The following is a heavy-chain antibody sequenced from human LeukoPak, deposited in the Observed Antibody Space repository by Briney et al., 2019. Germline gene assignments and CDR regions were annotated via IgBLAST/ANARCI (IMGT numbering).Heavy chain of an antibody. CDR2: ISSDSRTI. D-gene: IGHD3-10*01. CDR3: ARYGLGTSYITNYFDY. J-gene: IGHJ4*02. Sequence: GGSLRLSCAASGFTFSSYSMNWVRQAPGKGLEWVSYISSDSRTIYYADSVKGRFTISRDNAKNSLYLQMKSLRDEDTAVYYCARYGLGTSYITNYFDYWGQGTLVTVSS. V-gene: IGHV3-48*02. CDR1: GFTFSSYS.